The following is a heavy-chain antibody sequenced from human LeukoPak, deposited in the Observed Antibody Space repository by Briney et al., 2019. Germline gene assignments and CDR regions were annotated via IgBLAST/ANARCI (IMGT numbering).Heavy chain of an antibody. V-gene: IGHV3-23*01. CDR2: ISGSGGST. CDR1: GFTFSNYA. D-gene: IGHD1-14*01. CDR3: AKPARTDYADY. Sequence: GGTQRLSCAASGFTFSNYAMNWVRQAPGKGLEWVSAISGSGGSTYYADSVKGRFTISRDNSKNTLYLQMNSLRPEDTAVYYCAKPARTDYADYWGQGTLVTVSS. J-gene: IGHJ4*02.